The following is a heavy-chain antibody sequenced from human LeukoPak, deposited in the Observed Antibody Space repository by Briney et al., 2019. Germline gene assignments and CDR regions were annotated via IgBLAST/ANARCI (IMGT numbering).Heavy chain of an antibody. Sequence: PSETLSLTCTVSGGSISSYYWSWLRQPPGKGLEWFGYIYYSGSANYNPSLKSRVTISVDTSKNQLYLKLSSMTAADTAFYYCARNLGYSGSHWFDPWGQGTLVTVSS. CDR1: GGSISSYY. CDR3: ARNLGYSGSHWFDP. CDR2: IYYSGSA. J-gene: IGHJ5*02. V-gene: IGHV4-59*01. D-gene: IGHD5-18*01.